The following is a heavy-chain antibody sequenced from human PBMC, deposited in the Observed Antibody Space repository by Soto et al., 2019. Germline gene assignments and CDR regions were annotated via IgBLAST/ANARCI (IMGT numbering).Heavy chain of an antibody. CDR1: GGSFSGYY. J-gene: IGHJ6*02. V-gene: IGHV4-34*01. CDR3: ARIATWIQLWTTYYYYYGMDV. Sequence: SETLSLTCAVYGGSFSGYYWSWIRQPPGKGLEWIGEINHSGSTNYNPSLKSRVTISVDTSKNQFSLKLSSVTAADTAVYYCARIATWIQLWTTYYYYYGMDVWGQGTTVTVSS. CDR2: INHSGST. D-gene: IGHD5-18*01.